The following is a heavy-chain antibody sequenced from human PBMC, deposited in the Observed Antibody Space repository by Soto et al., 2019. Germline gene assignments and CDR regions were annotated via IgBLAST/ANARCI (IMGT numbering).Heavy chain of an antibody. V-gene: IGHV1-18*01. J-gene: IGHJ4*02. D-gene: IGHD4-17*01. CDR2: ISAHNGNT. CDR1: GYIFTSYG. Sequence: QAHLVQSGPEVKKPGASVKVSCKGSGYIFTSYGIAWVRQAPGQGLEWMGWISAHNGNTEYAQKFQGRVTVTRDTSTRTAYLERRSLRSDDTALYYCARGRYGDYWGQGALVTVSS. CDR3: ARGRYGDY.